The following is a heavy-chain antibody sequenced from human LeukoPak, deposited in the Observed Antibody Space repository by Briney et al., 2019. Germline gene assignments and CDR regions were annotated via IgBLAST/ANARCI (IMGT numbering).Heavy chain of an antibody. D-gene: IGHD2-2*01. CDR3: ARDLGCTSTSCSNS. V-gene: IGHV3-74*01. CDR2: INNDGTDT. CDR1: GFTFSSYW. Sequence: PGGSLRLSCAASGFTFSSYWMHWVRQAPGKGLGWVSRINNDGTDTIYADSVKGRFTISRDNAKNTLYLQMNSLRAEDTAVYYCARDLGCTSTSCSNSWGQGTLVTVSS. J-gene: IGHJ4*02.